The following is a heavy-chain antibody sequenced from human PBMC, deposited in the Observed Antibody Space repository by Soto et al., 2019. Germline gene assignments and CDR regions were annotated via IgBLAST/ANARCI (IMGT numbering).Heavy chain of an antibody. CDR1: GYTFTKYW. CDR2: IYPDDSDT. Sequence: LKISCQASGYTFTKYWVGWVRQMPGKGLEWMGIIYPDDSDTRYSPSFQGHVTISADKSISTAYLQWSSLKASDSATYYCARRDMLTGYVYFDYWGQGTQVTVSS. CDR3: ARRDMLTGYVYFDY. D-gene: IGHD3-9*01. V-gene: IGHV5-51*01. J-gene: IGHJ4*02.